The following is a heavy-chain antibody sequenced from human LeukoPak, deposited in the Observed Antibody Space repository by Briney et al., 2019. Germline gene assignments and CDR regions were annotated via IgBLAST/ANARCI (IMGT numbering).Heavy chain of an antibody. CDR2: IKRDGSEK. J-gene: IGHJ4*02. CDR1: GFTFNSYW. Sequence: GGSLRPSCAASGFTFNSYWMNWVRQAPGKGLEWVANIKRDGSEKYYVDSVKGRFTISRDNAKNSLDLQMNSLRVEDTAVYYCARLGPASSGWPESFDYWGQGTLVTVSS. D-gene: IGHD6-19*01. V-gene: IGHV3-7*03. CDR3: ARLGPASSGWPESFDY.